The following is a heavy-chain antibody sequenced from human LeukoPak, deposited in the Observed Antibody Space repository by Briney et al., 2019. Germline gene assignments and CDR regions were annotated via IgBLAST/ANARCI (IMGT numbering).Heavy chain of an antibody. CDR3: ARDRFPRYYYDSSGYGKFDY. Sequence: GASVKVSCKASGYTFTSYYMHWVRQAPGQGLEWMGIINPSGGSTSYAQKFQGRVTMTRDTSTSTVYMELSSLRSEDAAVYYCARDRFPRYYYDSSGYGKFDYWGQGTLVTVSS. D-gene: IGHD3-22*01. V-gene: IGHV1-46*01. CDR1: GYTFTSYY. J-gene: IGHJ4*02. CDR2: INPSGGST.